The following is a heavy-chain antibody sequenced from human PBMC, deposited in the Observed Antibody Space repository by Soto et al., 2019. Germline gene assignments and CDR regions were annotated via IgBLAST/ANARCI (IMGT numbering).Heavy chain of an antibody. Sequence: SETLSLTCTVSGGSISSYYWSWIRQPPGKGLEWIGYIYYSGSTNYNPSLKSRVTISVDTSKNQFSLKLSSVTAADTAVYYCAREGRCSSTSCLYYYGMDVWGQGTTVT. CDR1: GGSISSYY. J-gene: IGHJ6*02. V-gene: IGHV4-59*01. D-gene: IGHD2-2*01. CDR2: IYYSGST. CDR3: AREGRCSSTSCLYYYGMDV.